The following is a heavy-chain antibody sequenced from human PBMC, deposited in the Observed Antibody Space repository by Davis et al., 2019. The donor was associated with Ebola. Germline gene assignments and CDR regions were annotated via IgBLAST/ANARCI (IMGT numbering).Heavy chain of an antibody. J-gene: IGHJ6*02. CDR2: INWNGGST. V-gene: IGHV3-20*04. CDR1: GFTFSSYA. D-gene: IGHD6-25*01. Sequence: PGGSLRLSCAASGFTFSSYAMHWVRQAPGKGLEWVSGINWNGGSTGYADSVKGRFTISRDNAKNSLYLQMNSLRAEDTALYYCAKDIGTAAGYGMDVWGQGTTVTVSS. CDR3: AKDIGTAAGYGMDV.